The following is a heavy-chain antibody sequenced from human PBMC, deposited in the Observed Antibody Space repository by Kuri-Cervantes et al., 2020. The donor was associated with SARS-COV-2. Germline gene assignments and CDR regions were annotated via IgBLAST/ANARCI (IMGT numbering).Heavy chain of an antibody. J-gene: IGHJ4*02. Sequence: SGPTLVKPPQTLTLTCTFSGFSLSTSGVGVGWIRQPPGKALEWLAVIYWDDDKRYGPSLKSRLTITKDTSKNQVVLTMTNMDPVDTATYYCAHSRVGAGRFDYWGQGTLVTVSS. CDR3: AHSRVGAGRFDY. D-gene: IGHD1-26*01. CDR1: GFSLSTSGVG. CDR2: IYWDDDK. V-gene: IGHV2-5*05.